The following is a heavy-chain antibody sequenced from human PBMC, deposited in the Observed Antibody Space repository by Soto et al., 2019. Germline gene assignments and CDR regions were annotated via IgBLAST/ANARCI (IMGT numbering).Heavy chain of an antibody. Sequence: GGSLRLSCAASGFTFSSYGMHWVRQAPGKGLEWVAVISYDGSNKYYADSVKGRFTISRDNSKNTLYLQMNSLRAEDTAVYYCAKIRPLKLPNSYFDYWGQGTLVTVSS. V-gene: IGHV3-30*18. D-gene: IGHD2-15*01. J-gene: IGHJ4*02. CDR2: ISYDGSNK. CDR1: GFTFSSYG. CDR3: AKIRPLKLPNSYFDY.